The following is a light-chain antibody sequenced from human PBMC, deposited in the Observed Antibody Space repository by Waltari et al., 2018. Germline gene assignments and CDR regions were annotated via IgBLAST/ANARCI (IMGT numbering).Light chain of an antibody. Sequence: QSALTQPRSVSGSPGQSVTISCTGTSSDVGNYNYVSWYHQHPGKAPKVIIYDVYKRPSGVPDRCSGSKSGNTASLTISGLQADDGADYYCCSYADTSTYVFGTGTQVLVL. V-gene: IGLV2-11*01. CDR2: DVY. CDR3: CSYADTSTYV. CDR1: SSDVGNYNY. J-gene: IGLJ1*01.